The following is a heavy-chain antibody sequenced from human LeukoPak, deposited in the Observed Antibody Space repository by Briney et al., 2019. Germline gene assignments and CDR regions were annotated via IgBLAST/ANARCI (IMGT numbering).Heavy chain of an antibody. Sequence: PGGSLRLSCAASGITVSTNYMSWVRQAPGKGLEWVSVIYSGGGTSYADSVKGRFTISRDNSKNTLYLQMNSLRAEDTAVYYCAKGGGFGELLSHYYFHYWGQGTLVTVSS. D-gene: IGHD3-10*01. V-gene: IGHV3-53*01. CDR1: GITVSTNY. J-gene: IGHJ4*02. CDR2: IYSGGGT. CDR3: AKGGGFGELLSHYYFHY.